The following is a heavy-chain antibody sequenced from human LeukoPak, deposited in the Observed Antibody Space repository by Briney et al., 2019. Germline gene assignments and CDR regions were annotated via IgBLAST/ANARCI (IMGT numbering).Heavy chain of an antibody. CDR3: ARDLGYCSSTSCYSWFDP. J-gene: IGHJ5*02. Sequence: ASVKVSCKASGYTFTGYYMHWVQQAPGQGLEWMGWINPNSGGTNYAQKFQGRVTMTRDTSISTAYMELSRLRSGDTAVYYCARDLGYCSSTSCYSWFDPWGQGTLVTVSS. CDR2: INPNSGGT. D-gene: IGHD2-2*01. V-gene: IGHV1-2*02. CDR1: GYTFTGYY.